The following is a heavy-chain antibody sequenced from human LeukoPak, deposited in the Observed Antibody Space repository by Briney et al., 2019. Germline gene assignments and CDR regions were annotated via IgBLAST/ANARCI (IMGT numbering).Heavy chain of an antibody. V-gene: IGHV1-69*13. CDR2: IISIFGTA. CDR3: ARRDGYSPFDY. Sequence: EASVKVSCKASGGTFSSYAISWVRQAPGQGLEWMGGIISIFGTANYAQKFQGRVTITADESTSTAYMELSSLRSEDTAVYYCARRDGYSPFDYWGQGTLVTVSS. CDR1: GGTFSSYA. D-gene: IGHD5-24*01. J-gene: IGHJ4*02.